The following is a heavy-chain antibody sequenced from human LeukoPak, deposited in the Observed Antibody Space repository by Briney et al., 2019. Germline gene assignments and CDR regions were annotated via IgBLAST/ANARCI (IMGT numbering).Heavy chain of an antibody. CDR3: ARPRPHDYYFDL. CDR1: GFTFDDYG. CDR2: INWSGVDT. J-gene: IGHJ4*02. Sequence: GGSLRLSCAASGFTFDDYGMSWVRQAPGKGLEWVSGINWSGVDTGYADSVKGRFTISRDNAKSSLYLQMNNLRVEDTALYYCARPRPHDYYFDLWGQGTLVTVSS. D-gene: IGHD1-1*01. V-gene: IGHV3-20*04.